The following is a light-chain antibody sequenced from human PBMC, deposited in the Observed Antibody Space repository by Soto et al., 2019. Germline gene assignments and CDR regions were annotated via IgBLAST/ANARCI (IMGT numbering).Light chain of an antibody. V-gene: IGKV3-20*01. Sequence: EIVMTQSPATLSVSPGEGATVSCRGSQSVSSHLAWYQHKPAQAPRLLIYGASSRATGIPDRFTGSGSGTDFTLTITRLEPEDFAVYYCQQFGSSLPITFGQGTRLEIK. CDR3: QQFGSSLPIT. CDR1: QSVSSH. CDR2: GAS. J-gene: IGKJ5*01.